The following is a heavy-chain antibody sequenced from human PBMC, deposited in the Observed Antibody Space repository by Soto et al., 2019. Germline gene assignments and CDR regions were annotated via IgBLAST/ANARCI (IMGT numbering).Heavy chain of an antibody. D-gene: IGHD3-22*01. Sequence: GGSLRLSCAASGFTFRSYGVHWVRQAPGKGLEWVAVISYDGSNKHYADSVKGRFTISRDNSKNTLDLQMNSLRAEDTAVYYCAKDTYYYDRSGYYTYDYWGQGTQVTVSS. CDR3: AKDTYYYDRSGYYTYDY. V-gene: IGHV3-30*18. CDR1: GFTFRSYG. J-gene: IGHJ4*02. CDR2: ISYDGSNK.